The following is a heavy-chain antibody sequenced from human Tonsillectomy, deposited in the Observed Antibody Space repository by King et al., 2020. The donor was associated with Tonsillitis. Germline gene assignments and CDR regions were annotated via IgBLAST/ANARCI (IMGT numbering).Heavy chain of an antibody. CDR3: AHSRSYNWNDITQYYFDY. CDR1: GFSLSISGVG. V-gene: IGHV2-5*01. CDR2: IYWNDDK. D-gene: IGHD1-20*01. J-gene: IGHJ4*02. Sequence: QITLKESGPTLVKPTQTLTLTCTFSGFSLSISGVGVGWIRQPPGKALEWLALIYWNDDKRYSPSLKSNLTITKDTSKNQVVLTMTNMDPVDTATYYCAHSRSYNWNDITQYYFDYWGQGTLVTVSS.